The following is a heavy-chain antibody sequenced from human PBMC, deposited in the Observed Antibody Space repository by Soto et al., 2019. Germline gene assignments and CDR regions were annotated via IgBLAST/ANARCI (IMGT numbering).Heavy chain of an antibody. CDR1: GFTFSSYA. J-gene: IGHJ6*02. D-gene: IGHD1-26*01. CDR2: ISGSGGST. V-gene: IGHV3-23*01. CDR3: AKDLGFTEGYYYYGMDF. Sequence: GGSLRLSCAASGFTFSSYAMSWVRQAPGKGLEWVSAISGSGGSTYYADSVKGRFTISRDNSKNTLYLQMNSLRAEDTAVYYCAKDLGFTEGYYYYGMDFWGQGTTVTVSS.